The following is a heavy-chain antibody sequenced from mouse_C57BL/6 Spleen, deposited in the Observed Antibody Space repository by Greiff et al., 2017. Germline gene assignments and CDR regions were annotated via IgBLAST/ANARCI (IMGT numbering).Heavy chain of an antibody. CDR1: GYTFTSYW. CDR2: IDPSDSET. V-gene: IGHV1-52*01. Sequence: QVQLQQPGAELVRPGSSVKLSCKASGYTFTSYWMHWVKQRPIQGLEWIGNIDPSDSETHYNQKFKDKATLTVDKSSSTAYMQLSSLTSEDSAVYYYARYSNEAMDYWGQGTSVTVSS. CDR3: ARYSNEAMDY. D-gene: IGHD2-5*01. J-gene: IGHJ4*01.